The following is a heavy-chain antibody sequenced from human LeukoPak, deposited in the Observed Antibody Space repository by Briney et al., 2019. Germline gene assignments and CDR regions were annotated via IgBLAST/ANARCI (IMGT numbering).Heavy chain of an antibody. CDR2: ISCDGSNK. D-gene: IGHD2-15*01. CDR1: GFTFSSYG. V-gene: IGHV3-30*18. J-gene: IGHJ6*02. CDR3: AKCSGGSCYYYGMDV. Sequence: GGSLRLSCAASGFTFSSYGMHWVRQAPGKGLEWVAVISCDGSNKYYADSVKGRFTISRDNSKNTLYLQMNSLRAEDTAVYYCAKCSGGSCYYYGMDVWGQGTTVTVSS.